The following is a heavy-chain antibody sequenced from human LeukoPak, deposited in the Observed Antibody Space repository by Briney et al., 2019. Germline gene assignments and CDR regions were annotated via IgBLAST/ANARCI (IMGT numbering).Heavy chain of an antibody. J-gene: IGHJ4*02. CDR1: GFTFSSYW. D-gene: IGHD2-8*01. CDR2: IKQDGSEK. V-gene: IGHV3-7*01. CDR3: ARDSYCPNDVCFDY. Sequence: GGSLRLSCAASGFTFSSYWMSWVRQAPGKGLEWVANIKQDGSEKYYVDSVKGRFTISRDNAKNSLYLQVNSLRAEDTAVYYCARDSYCPNDVCFDYWGQGVLVTVS.